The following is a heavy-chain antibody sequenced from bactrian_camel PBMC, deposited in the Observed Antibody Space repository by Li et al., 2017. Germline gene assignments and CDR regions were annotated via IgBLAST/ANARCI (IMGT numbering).Heavy chain of an antibody. CDR1: GYTYSRHC. Sequence: HVQLVESGGRSVQAGGSLSLSCAASGYTYSRHCMAWFRQAPGKHREGVAYIDADGTTTYADSAKGRFTISKDSAKNILYLQMNSLKPEDTAMYYCAARGPYCYTKLSVRDFTYWGQGTQVTVS. D-gene: IGHD2*01. CDR3: AARGPYCYTKLSVRDFTY. V-gene: IGHV3S53*01. CDR2: IDADGTT. J-gene: IGHJ6*01.